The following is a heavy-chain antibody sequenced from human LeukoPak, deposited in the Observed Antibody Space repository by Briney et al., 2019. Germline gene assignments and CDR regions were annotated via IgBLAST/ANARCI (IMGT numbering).Heavy chain of an antibody. V-gene: IGHV1-2*02. J-gene: IGHJ4*02. Sequence: ASVKVSCKASGYTFTGYYMHWVRQAPGQGLEWMGWINPNSGGTNYAQKFQGRVTMTRDTSASTAYMELSSLRSEDTAVYYCAKEMYSSSWYNLFDYWGQGTLVTVSS. CDR2: INPNSGGT. CDR3: AKEMYSSSWYNLFDY. CDR1: GYTFTGYY. D-gene: IGHD6-13*01.